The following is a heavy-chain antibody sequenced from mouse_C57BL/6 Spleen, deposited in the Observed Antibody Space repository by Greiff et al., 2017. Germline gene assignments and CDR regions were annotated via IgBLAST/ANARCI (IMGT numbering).Heavy chain of an antibody. J-gene: IGHJ1*03. CDR2: IRLKSDNYAT. D-gene: IGHD2-3*01. CDR1: GFTFSNYW. V-gene: IGHV6-3*01. Sequence: DVMLVESGGGLVQPGGSMKLSCVASGFTFSNYWMNWVRQSPEKGLEWVAQIRLKSDNYATHYAESVKGRFTISRDDSKSSVYLQMNNLRAEDTGIYYCTESGLYDGYPNWYFDVWGTGTTVTVSS. CDR3: TESGLYDGYPNWYFDV.